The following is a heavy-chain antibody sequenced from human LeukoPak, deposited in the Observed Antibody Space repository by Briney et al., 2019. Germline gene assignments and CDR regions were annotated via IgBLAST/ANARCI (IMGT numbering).Heavy chain of an antibody. J-gene: IGHJ4*02. D-gene: IGHD3-22*01. CDR1: GGSISSSSYY. V-gene: IGHV4-39*01. CDR3: ARSLDYYDSSGLMDY. CDR2: IYYSGSP. Sequence: SETLSLTCTVSGGSISSSSYYWGWIRQPPGKGLEWIGSIYYSGSPYYNPSLKSRVTISVDTSNNQFSLKLSSVTAADTAVYYCARSLDYYDSSGLMDYWGQGTLVTVSS.